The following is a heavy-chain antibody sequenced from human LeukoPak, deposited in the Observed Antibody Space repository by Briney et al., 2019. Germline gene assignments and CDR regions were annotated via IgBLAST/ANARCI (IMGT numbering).Heavy chain of an antibody. CDR3: ATATHQTTVTTWFDY. V-gene: IGHV4-4*02. J-gene: IGHJ4*02. CDR1: GGSISSSNW. CDR2: IYHSGST. D-gene: IGHD4-17*01. Sequence: PSETLSLTCAVSGGSISSSNWWSWVRQPPGKGLEWIGEIYHSGSTNYNPSLKSRVTISVDKSKNQFSLKLSSVTAADTAVYYCATATHQTTVTTWFDYWGQGTLVTVSS.